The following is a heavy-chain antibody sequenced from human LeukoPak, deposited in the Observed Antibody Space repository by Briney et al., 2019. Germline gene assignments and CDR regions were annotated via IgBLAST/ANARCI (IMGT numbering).Heavy chain of an antibody. CDR2: ISDSGDYT. V-gene: IGHV3-23*01. Sequence: SGGSLRLSCAGSGFTFSSYAMSWVRQAPGKGLEWVSAISDSGDYTYYADSVKGRFTISRDNAKNSVFLQMNSLRAEDTAVYYCAREERPLYNYYYYMDVWGKGTTVTVSS. J-gene: IGHJ6*03. CDR1: GFTFSSYA. D-gene: IGHD6-25*01. CDR3: AREERPLYNYYYYMDV.